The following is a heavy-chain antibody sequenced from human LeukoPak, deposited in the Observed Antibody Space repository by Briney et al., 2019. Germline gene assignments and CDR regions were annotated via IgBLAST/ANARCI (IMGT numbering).Heavy chain of an antibody. Sequence: GGSLRLSCAASGFTFSSYSMNCVRQAPGKGLEWVSSISSSSSYIYYADSVKGRFTISRDNAKNSLYLQMNSLRAEDTAVYYCARDRGFYGASAFDIWGQGTMVTVSS. CDR3: ARDRGFYGASAFDI. CDR2: ISSSSSYI. J-gene: IGHJ3*02. V-gene: IGHV3-21*01. CDR1: GFTFSSYS. D-gene: IGHD4-17*01.